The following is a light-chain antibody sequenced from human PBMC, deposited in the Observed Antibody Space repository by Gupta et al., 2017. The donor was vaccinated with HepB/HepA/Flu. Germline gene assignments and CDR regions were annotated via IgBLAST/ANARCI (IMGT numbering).Light chain of an antibody. CDR1: QSILYSSNNRNY. V-gene: IGKV4-1*01. CDR3: QQYENTPQIT. J-gene: IGKJ5*01. Sequence: DIVMTQSPDSLAVSLGERATINCKSSQSILYSSNNRNYLAWYKQKPGQPAKLLIYWAYIRESGVPDRFSGSGYGTDFTLTISSRQAEDVAVYYCQQYENTPQITFGQGTRLEIK. CDR2: WAY.